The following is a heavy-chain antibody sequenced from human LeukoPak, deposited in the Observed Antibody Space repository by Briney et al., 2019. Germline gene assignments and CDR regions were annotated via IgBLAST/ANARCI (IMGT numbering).Heavy chain of an antibody. CDR3: ARDKSSSWYYFDY. Sequence: GGSLRLSCAASGFTVSSNYMSRVRQAPGKGLEWVSVIYSGGSTYYADSVKGRFTNSRDNTKNTLYLQMNSLRAEDTAVYYCARDKSSSWYYFDYWGQGTLVTVSS. CDR2: IYSGGST. CDR1: GFTVSSNY. J-gene: IGHJ4*02. D-gene: IGHD6-13*01. V-gene: IGHV3-66*01.